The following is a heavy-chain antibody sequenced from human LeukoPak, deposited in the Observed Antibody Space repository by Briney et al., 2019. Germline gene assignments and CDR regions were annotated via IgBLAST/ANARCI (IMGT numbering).Heavy chain of an antibody. Sequence: ASVKVSCKASGYTFTGYYVHWVRQAPGQGLEWMGWINPNSGGTNYAQKFQGWVTMTRDTSISTAYMELSRLRSDDTAVYYCARDQISGSYLYHFDYWGQGTLVTVSS. CDR3: ARDQISGSYLYHFDY. J-gene: IGHJ4*02. CDR1: GYTFTGYY. D-gene: IGHD1-26*01. CDR2: INPNSGGT. V-gene: IGHV1-2*04.